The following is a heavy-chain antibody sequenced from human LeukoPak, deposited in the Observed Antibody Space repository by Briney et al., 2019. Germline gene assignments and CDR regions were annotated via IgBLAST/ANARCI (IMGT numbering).Heavy chain of an antibody. CDR2: IYPGDSDT. D-gene: IGHD5-12*01. V-gene: IGHV5-51*01. J-gene: IGHJ4*02. CDR3: ARRGGYGFFYVDY. Sequence: GESLKISCKGSGYSFSNYWIGWVRQMPGKGLEWMGIIYPGDSDTRYNPSFQGQVTISADKSISTAYLQWSSLKASDTAMYYCARRGGYGFFYVDYWGQGTLVTVSS. CDR1: GYSFSNYW.